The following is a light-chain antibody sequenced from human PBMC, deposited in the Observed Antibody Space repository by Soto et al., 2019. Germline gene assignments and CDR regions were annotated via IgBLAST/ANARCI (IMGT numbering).Light chain of an antibody. CDR1: SSNIGSNT. Sequence: QSVLTRPPSASGTPGQRVTISCSGSSSNIGSNTVNWYQQLPGTAPKLLIYSNNQRPSGVPDRFSGSKSGTSASLAISGLQSEDEADYYCAAWYDSLNGYVFGTGTKVTVL. CDR2: SNN. V-gene: IGLV1-44*01. CDR3: AAWYDSLNGYV. J-gene: IGLJ1*01.